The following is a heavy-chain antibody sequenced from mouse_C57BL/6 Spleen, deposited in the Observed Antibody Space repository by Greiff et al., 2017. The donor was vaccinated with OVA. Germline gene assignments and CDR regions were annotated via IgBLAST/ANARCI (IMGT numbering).Heavy chain of an antibody. CDR1: GFTFQVYY. CDR2: IDPEDGET. CDR3: ASGFTTGFAY. J-gene: IGHJ3*01. D-gene: IGHD1-1*01. Sequence: VKLVESVAELVKPGASVKLSCTASGFTFQVYYMHWVKQRTEPGLAWIGRIDPEDGETKYAPKFQGKATITADTSSNTAYLQLSSLTSEDTAVYYCASGFTTGFAYWGQGTLVTVSA. V-gene: IGHV14-2*01.